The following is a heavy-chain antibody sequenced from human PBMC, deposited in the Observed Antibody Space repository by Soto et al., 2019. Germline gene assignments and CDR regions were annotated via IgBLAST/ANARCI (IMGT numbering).Heavy chain of an antibody. Sequence: ASVKVSCKASGYTFTSYGISWVRQAPGQGLEWMGWISAYNGNTNYAQKLQGRVTMTTDTSTSTAYMELRSLRSDDTAVYYCARDSNHPGYSYGYYYYYGMDVWGQGTTVTVSS. J-gene: IGHJ6*02. CDR3: ARDSNHPGYSYGYYYYYGMDV. V-gene: IGHV1-18*04. CDR2: ISAYNGNT. CDR1: GYTFTSYG. D-gene: IGHD5-18*01.